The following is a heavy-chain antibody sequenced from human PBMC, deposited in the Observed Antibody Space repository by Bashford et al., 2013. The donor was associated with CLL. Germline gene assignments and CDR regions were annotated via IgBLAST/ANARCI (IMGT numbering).Heavy chain of an antibody. CDR1: GFSLSTSAMR. J-gene: IGHJ4*02. V-gene: IGHV2-70*04. Sequence: SGPTLVKPTQTLTLTCTFSGFSLSTSAMRVSWIRQPPGKALEWLARIDWDDDKFYSTSLKTRLTISKDTSKNQVVLTMANMDPVDTATYYCARIAYSRSYFDYWGQGTLVTVSS. CDR2: IDWDDDK. D-gene: IGHD6-13*01. CDR3: ARIAYSRSYFDY.